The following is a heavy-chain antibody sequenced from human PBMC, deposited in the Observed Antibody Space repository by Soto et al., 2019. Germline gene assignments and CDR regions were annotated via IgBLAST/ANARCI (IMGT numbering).Heavy chain of an antibody. CDR2: IWYDGSNK. V-gene: IGHV3-33*01. CDR1: GFTFSSYG. CDR3: AREIYDILTGPAHAFDI. D-gene: IGHD3-9*01. Sequence: SGGSLRLSCAASGFTFSSYGMHWVRQAPGKGLEWVAVIWYDGSNKYYADSVKGRFTISRDNSKNTLYLQMNSLRAEDTAVYYCAREIYDILTGPAHAFDIWGQGTMVTVSS. J-gene: IGHJ3*02.